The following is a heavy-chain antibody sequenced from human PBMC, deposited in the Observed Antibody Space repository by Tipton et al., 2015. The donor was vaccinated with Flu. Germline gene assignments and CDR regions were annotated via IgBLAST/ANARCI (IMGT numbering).Heavy chain of an antibody. CDR3: GRAMDV. J-gene: IGHJ6*04. V-gene: IGHV3-7*03. CDR1: GFTFSDYW. Sequence: SLRLSCAASGFTFSDYWMTWVRQAPGKGLEWVANINQDGSVKYFVDSVKGRSTISRDNAKNLVYLQMDSLRAEDTAVYYCGRAMDVWGKGTTVTVSS. CDR2: INQDGSVK.